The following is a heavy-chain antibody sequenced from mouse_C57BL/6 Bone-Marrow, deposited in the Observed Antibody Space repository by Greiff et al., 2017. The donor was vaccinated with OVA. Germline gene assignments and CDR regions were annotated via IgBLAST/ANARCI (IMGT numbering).Heavy chain of an antibody. CDR2: LYPGGGYT. V-gene: IGHV1-63*01. Sequence: VQLQQSGAELVRPGTSVKMSCKASGYTFTNYWIGWAKQRPGHGLEWIGDLYPGGGYTNYNEKFKGKATLTADKSSSTAYMQFSSLTSEDSAIYYCARWTTVPFDYWGQGTTLTVSS. CDR1: GYTFTNYW. CDR3: ARWTTVPFDY. D-gene: IGHD1-1*01. J-gene: IGHJ2*01.